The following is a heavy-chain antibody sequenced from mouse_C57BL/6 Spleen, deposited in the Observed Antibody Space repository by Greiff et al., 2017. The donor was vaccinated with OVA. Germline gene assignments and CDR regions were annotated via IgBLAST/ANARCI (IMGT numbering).Heavy chain of an antibody. D-gene: IGHD1-1*01. V-gene: IGHV1-52*01. J-gene: IGHJ3*01. Sequence: QVQLQQPGAELVRPGSSVKLSCKASGYTFTSYWMHWVKQRPIQGLEWIGNIDPSDSETHYNQKFKDKATLTVDKSSSTAYMQLSSLTSEDSAVYYCARYGYYGSSAWFAYWGQGTLVTVSA. CDR2: IDPSDSET. CDR1: GYTFTSYW. CDR3: ARYGYYGSSAWFAY.